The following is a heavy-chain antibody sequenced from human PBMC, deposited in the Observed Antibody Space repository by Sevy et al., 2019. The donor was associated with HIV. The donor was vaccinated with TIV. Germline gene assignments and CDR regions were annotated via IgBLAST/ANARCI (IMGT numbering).Heavy chain of an antibody. Sequence: ASVKVSCKASGYTFTSYYMHWVRQAPGQGLEWMAEINPSGTLTTYAQKFQGRLTMTRDTSTSTVYMELSSLRSEDTAVYYCAREFGGATVTTGGNDAFDIWGQGTMVTVSS. CDR1: GYTFTSYY. J-gene: IGHJ3*02. CDR2: INPSGTLT. V-gene: IGHV1-46*01. CDR3: AREFGGATVTTGGNDAFDI. D-gene: IGHD4-4*01.